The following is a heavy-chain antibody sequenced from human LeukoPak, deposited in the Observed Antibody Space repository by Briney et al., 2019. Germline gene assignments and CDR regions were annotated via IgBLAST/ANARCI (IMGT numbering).Heavy chain of an antibody. Sequence: PSETLSLTCTVSGGSISSYYWSWIRQPPGKGLEWIGYIYYSGSTNYNPSLKSRVTISVDTSKNQFSLKLSSVTAADTAAYYCASLFGGVIDYWGQGTLVTVSS. CDR1: GGSISSYY. CDR3: ASLFGGVIDY. CDR2: IYYSGST. J-gene: IGHJ4*02. V-gene: IGHV4-59*01. D-gene: IGHD3-16*01.